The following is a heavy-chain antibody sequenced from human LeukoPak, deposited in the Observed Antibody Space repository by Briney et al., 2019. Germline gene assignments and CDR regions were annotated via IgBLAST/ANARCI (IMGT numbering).Heavy chain of an antibody. D-gene: IGHD3-10*01. CDR3: ARGRRVRGPLDY. V-gene: IGHV4-34*01. Sequence: SETLSLTCAVYGGSFSGYYWSWIRQPPGKGLEWIGEINHSGSTNYNPSLKSRVTISVDTSKNQFSLKLSSVTAADTAVYCCARGRRVRGPLDYWGQGTLVTVSS. CDR2: INHSGST. J-gene: IGHJ4*02. CDR1: GGSFSGYY.